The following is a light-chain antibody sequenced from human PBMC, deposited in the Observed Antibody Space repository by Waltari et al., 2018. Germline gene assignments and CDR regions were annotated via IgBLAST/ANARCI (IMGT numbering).Light chain of an antibody. CDR1: QSLLHRNGNNY. CDR3: MQSLQTLWT. CDR2: LGS. J-gene: IGKJ1*01. V-gene: IGKV2-28*01. Sequence: DIVVTQSPLSLPVTPGEPASISCRSSQSLLHRNGNNYLDWYLQKTGQSPQLLIYLGSTRASGVPDRFICIGSGTEVTLKIITVEAEDVGVYYCMQSLQTLWTFGQGTKVEI.